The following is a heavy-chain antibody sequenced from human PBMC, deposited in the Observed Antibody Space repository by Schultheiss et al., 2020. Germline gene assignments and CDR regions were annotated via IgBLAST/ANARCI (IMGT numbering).Heavy chain of an antibody. J-gene: IGHJ4*02. CDR1: GGSFSGYY. D-gene: IGHD3-10*01. CDR2: INHSGST. V-gene: IGHV4-34*01. CDR3: ARGSRKKMVRGVISSYFDY. Sequence: SETLSLTCAVYGGSFSGYYWSWIRQPPGKGLEWIGEINHSGSTNYNPSLKSRVTISVDTSKNQFSLKLSSVTAADTAVYYCARGSRKKMVRGVISSYFDYWGQGTLVTVSS.